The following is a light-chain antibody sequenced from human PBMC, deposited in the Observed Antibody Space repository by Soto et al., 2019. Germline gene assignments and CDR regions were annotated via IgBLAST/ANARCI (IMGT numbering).Light chain of an antibody. CDR2: EVT. CDR1: SSDVGGYKY. J-gene: IGLJ1*01. V-gene: IGLV2-14*01. Sequence: QSALTQPASVSGSPGQSITISCTGTSSDVGGYKYVSWYQQHPGKAPKLMIYEVTNRPSGVSNRFSGSKSGNTASLTISGLHTEDEADYYCSSYASSSTSFGTGTKVTVL. CDR3: SSYASSSTS.